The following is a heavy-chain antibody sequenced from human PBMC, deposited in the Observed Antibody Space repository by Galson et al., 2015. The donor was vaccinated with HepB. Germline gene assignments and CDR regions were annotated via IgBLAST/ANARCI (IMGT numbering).Heavy chain of an antibody. CDR3: ARDMEYSSGWYRGVEDY. D-gene: IGHD6-19*01. CDR1: GYTLTSYY. V-gene: IGHV1-46*01. Sequence: SVKVSCKASGYTLTSYYMHWVRQAPGQGLEWMGVINPSGGSTSYAQKFQGRVTMTRDTSTSTVYMELSSLRSEDTAVYYCARDMEYSSGWYRGVEDYWGQGTLVTDSS. CDR2: INPSGGST. J-gene: IGHJ4*02.